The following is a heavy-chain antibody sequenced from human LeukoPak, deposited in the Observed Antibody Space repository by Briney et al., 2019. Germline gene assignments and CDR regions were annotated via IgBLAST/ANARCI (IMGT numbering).Heavy chain of an antibody. Sequence: PGGSLRLSCDAYGFTFRNDGIDWGRQAPGKGLEWVAFVRFDGGNKYYADSVKGRFTISRDNCKNTLSLQMSGLRAEGRAAYYCAKDKELYNTIIPYYYFMDVWGKGTTVTVSS. J-gene: IGHJ6*03. D-gene: IGHD1-1*01. CDR1: GFTFRNDG. CDR2: VRFDGGNK. V-gene: IGHV3-30*02. CDR3: AKDKELYNTIIPYYYFMDV.